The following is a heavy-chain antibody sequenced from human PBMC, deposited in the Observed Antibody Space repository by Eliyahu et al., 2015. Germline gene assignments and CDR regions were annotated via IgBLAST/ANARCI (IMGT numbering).Heavy chain of an antibody. CDR2: IIPIFGTA. Sequence: QVQLVQSGAEVKKPGSSVKVSCKASGGXXSXYAISWVRXAPGQGLEWVGGIIPIFGTANYAQKFQGRVTITADKSTSTAYMELSSLRSEDTAVYYCARGVVVTAILYAFDIWGQGTMVTVSS. CDR3: ARGVVVTAILYAFDI. D-gene: IGHD2-21*02. CDR1: GGXXSXYA. J-gene: IGHJ3*02. V-gene: IGHV1-69*06.